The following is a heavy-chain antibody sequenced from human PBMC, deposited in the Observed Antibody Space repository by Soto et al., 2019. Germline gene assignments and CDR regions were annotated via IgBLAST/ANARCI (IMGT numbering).Heavy chain of an antibody. Sequence: SGPTMVNPTQTLTLTCTFCGFSLSTSGMCVSWIRQPPGKALEWLARIDWDDDKYYSTSLKTRLTISKDTSKNQVVLTMTNMDPVDTATYYCARIPHPNDAFDIWGQGTMVTVSS. V-gene: IGHV2-70*11. CDR1: GFSLSTSGMC. CDR3: ARIPHPNDAFDI. CDR2: IDWDDDK. J-gene: IGHJ3*02.